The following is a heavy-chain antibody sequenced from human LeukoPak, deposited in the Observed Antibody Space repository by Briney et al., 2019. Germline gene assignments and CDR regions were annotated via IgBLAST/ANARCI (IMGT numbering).Heavy chain of an antibody. J-gene: IGHJ4*02. V-gene: IGHV3-23*01. CDR2: ISGSGGST. CDR1: GFTFSSYA. CDR3: AKISWFGELLGPHFDY. Sequence: PGGSLRLSCAASGFTFSSYAMSWVRQAPGKGLEWVSAISGSGGSTYYADSVKGRFTISRDNSKNTLYLQMNSLRAEDTAVYYCAKISWFGELLGPHFDYWGQGTLVTVSS. D-gene: IGHD3-10*01.